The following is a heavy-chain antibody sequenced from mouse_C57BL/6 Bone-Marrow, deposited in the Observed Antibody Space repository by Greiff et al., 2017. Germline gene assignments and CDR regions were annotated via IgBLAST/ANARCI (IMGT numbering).Heavy chain of an antibody. Sequence: VMLVESGPGLVQPSQSLSITCTVSGFSLTSYGVHWVRQSPGKGLEWLGVIWRGGSTDYNAAFMSRLSITKDNSKSQVFFKMNSLQADDTAIYYCAKNKDYGSSYSFAYWGQGTLVTVSA. CDR1: GFSLTSYG. D-gene: IGHD1-1*01. CDR3: AKNKDYGSSYSFAY. J-gene: IGHJ3*01. V-gene: IGHV2-5*01. CDR2: IWRGGST.